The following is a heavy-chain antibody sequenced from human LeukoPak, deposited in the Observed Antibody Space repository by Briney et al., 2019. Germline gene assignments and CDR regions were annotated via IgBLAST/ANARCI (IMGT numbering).Heavy chain of an antibody. CDR3: ARHRDCSSTSCYWNFDY. D-gene: IGHD2-2*01. Sequence: SVKVSCKASGGTFSSYAISWVRQAPGQGLEWMGGIIPIFGTANYAQKFQGRVTITADESTSTAYMELSSLRSEDTAVYYCARHRDCSSTSCYWNFDYWGQGTLVTVSS. CDR1: GGTFSSYA. CDR2: IIPIFGTA. J-gene: IGHJ4*02. V-gene: IGHV1-69*13.